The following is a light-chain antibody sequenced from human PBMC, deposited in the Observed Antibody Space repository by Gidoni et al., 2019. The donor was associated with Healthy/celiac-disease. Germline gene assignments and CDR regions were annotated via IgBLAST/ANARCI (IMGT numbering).Light chain of an antibody. CDR3: AAWDDSLNGPDVV. CDR2: SNN. CDR1: SSNIGSNT. J-gene: IGLJ2*01. Sequence: HSVLTQPPSASGPPGQRSTISCSGSSSNIGSNTVNWYQQLPGTAPKLLIYSNNQRPSGVPDRFSGSKSGTSASLAISGLQSEDEADYYCAAWDDSLNGPDVVFGGGTKLTVL. V-gene: IGLV1-44*01.